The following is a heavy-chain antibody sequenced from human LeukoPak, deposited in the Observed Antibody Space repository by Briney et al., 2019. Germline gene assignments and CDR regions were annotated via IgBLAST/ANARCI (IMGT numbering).Heavy chain of an antibody. Sequence: SETLSLTCAVSGGSISSGGYSWSWIRQPPGKGLEWIEYIYHSGSTYYNPSLKSRVTISVDRSKYQFSLKLSSVTAADTAVYYCAKGGAWNFEYAFDIWGQGTMVTVSS. J-gene: IGHJ3*02. CDR2: IYHSGST. D-gene: IGHD1-26*01. CDR3: AKGGAWNFEYAFDI. CDR1: GGSISSGGYS. V-gene: IGHV4-30-2*01.